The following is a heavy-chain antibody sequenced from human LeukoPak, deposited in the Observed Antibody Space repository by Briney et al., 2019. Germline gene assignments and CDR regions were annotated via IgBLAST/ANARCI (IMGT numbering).Heavy chain of an antibody. Sequence: ASVKVSCKASGYTFTSYGISWVRQAPGPGLEWMGWISAYNGNTNYAQKLQGRVTMTTDTSTSTAYMELRSLRSDDTAVYYCTTTIDDAFDIWGQGTMVTVSS. CDR2: ISAYNGNT. CDR3: TTTIDDAFDI. D-gene: IGHD5-24*01. CDR1: GYTFTSYG. J-gene: IGHJ3*02. V-gene: IGHV1-18*01.